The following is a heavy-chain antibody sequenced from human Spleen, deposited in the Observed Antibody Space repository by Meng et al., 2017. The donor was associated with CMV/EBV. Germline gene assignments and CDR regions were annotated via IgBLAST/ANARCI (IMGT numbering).Heavy chain of an antibody. V-gene: IGHV4-4*02. Sequence: GSLRLSCVASGFTFSDYTMNWVRQPPGKGLEWIGEIYHSGSTNSNPSLESRVTISVDKSKNQFSLKLTSVTAADTAVYYCARARRGEREVDYWGQGTLVTVSS. CDR1: GFTFSDYTM. CDR3: ARARRGEREVDY. D-gene: IGHD1-1*01. J-gene: IGHJ4*02. CDR2: IYHSGST.